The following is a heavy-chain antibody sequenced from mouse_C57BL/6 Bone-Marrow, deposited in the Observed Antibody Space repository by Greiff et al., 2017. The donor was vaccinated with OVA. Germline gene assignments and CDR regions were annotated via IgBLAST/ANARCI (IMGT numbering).Heavy chain of an antibody. J-gene: IGHJ2*01. V-gene: IGHV1-81*01. CDR1: GYTFTSYG. CDR2: IYPRSGNT. CDR3: ARWENLLLTVCYFDY. D-gene: IGHD1-1*01. Sequence: QVQLKQSGAELARPGASVKLSCKASGYTFTSYGISWVKQRTGQGLEWIGEIYPRSGNTYYNEKFKGKATLTADKSSSTAYMELRSLTSEDSAVYFCARWENLLLTVCYFDYWGQGTTLTVSS.